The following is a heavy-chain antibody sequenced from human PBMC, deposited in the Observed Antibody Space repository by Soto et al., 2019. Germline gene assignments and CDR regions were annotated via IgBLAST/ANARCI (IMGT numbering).Heavy chain of an antibody. V-gene: IGHV4-59*08. CDR1: GGSISSSY. D-gene: IGHD6-19*01. Sequence: QVQLQESGPGLVKPSETLSLTCTVSGGSISSSYWSWIRQPPGKGLEWIGYIFYSGSTNYNPSLKSRVTISVDTSKNQFSLKLSSVTAADTAVYYCARRSSGWYYFDYWGQGTLVTVSS. CDR3: ARRSSGWYYFDY. J-gene: IGHJ4*02. CDR2: IFYSGST.